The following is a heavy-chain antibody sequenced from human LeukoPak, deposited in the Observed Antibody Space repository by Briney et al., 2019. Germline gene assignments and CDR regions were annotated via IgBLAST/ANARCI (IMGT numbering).Heavy chain of an antibody. CDR1: GFTFSSYS. D-gene: IGHD1-26*01. V-gene: IGHV3-48*01. CDR2: IDSDTYGNTI. J-gene: IGHJ4*02. CDR3: AKPAANRYGGSGLVD. Sequence: GGSLRLSYAASGFTFSSYSMNWVRQAPGKGLEWISYIDSDTYGNTIYYPHTVKGRFTISRDNSKNTLYLQMNSLRAEDTAVYYCAKPAANRYGGSGLVDWGQGTLVTVSS.